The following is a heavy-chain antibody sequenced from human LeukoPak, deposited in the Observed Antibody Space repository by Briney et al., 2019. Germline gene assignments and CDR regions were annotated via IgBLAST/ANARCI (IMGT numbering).Heavy chain of an antibody. V-gene: IGHV3-7*05. D-gene: IGHD6-13*01. CDR3: ARDPYSSSWSYGMDA. CDR1: GFTLSNYW. J-gene: IGHJ6*02. CDR2: IKHDGSET. Sequence: GGSLRLSCTASGFTLSNYWMSWVRQTPEKGLEWVANIKHDGSETVYVDSVKGRFTISRDNAQSSLYLQMNSLRAEDTAVYYCARDPYSSSWSYGMDAWGQGTAVTVSS.